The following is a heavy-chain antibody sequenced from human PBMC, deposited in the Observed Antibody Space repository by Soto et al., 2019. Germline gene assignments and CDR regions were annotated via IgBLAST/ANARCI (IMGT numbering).Heavy chain of an antibody. D-gene: IGHD2-15*01. CDR1: GSIFATYS. Sequence: EVQLLESGGGAVQPGGSLRLSCAGSGSIFATYSMSWVRQAPGKGLEWVPATGAGGVSTYYADYMKGRFTISRDSSHTTVYLQMDRLRADETAIYYGEKDNGACAWWGDSWGQGTLVTVSS. J-gene: IGHJ4*02. V-gene: IGHV3-23*01. CDR3: EKDNGACAWWGDS. CDR2: TGAGGVST.